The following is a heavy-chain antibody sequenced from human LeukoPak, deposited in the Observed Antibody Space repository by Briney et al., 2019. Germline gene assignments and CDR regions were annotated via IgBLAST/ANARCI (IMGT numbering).Heavy chain of an antibody. V-gene: IGHV4-59*08. CDR2: IYYSGSP. CDR1: GGSISSYY. Sequence: SETLSLTCTVSGGSISSYYWIWIRQTPGKGLEWIGYIYYSGSPNYNPSLKSRVTISVDTSKNQFSLKLSSVTAADTAVYYCARGGYRDAFDIWGQGSMVTVSS. J-gene: IGHJ3*02. CDR3: ARGGYRDAFDI. D-gene: IGHD5-18*01.